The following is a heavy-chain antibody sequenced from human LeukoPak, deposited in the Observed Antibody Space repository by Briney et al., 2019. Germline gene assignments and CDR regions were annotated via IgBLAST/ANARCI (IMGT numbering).Heavy chain of an antibody. Sequence: GGSLRLSCVASGFTFRDHTMHWVRQAAGKGLEYVLGARKNGDNVYSAKSVKGRFSVSRDNSRNTLYHQMGSLRDEDMGVYYCAGERYSPIVPAVFALWRQGTMVTVSS. CDR2: ARKNGDNV. D-gene: IGHD6-13*01. V-gene: IGHV3-64*01. CDR3: AGERYSPIVPAVFAL. J-gene: IGHJ3*01. CDR1: GFTFRDHT.